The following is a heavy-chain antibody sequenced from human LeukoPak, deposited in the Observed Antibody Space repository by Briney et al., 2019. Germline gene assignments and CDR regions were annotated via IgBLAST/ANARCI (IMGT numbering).Heavy chain of an antibody. CDR1: GFTFSSYA. Sequence: GGSLRLSCAASGFTFSSYAMSWVRQDPGKGLEWVSAISGSGGSTYYADSVKGRFTISRDNSKNTLYLQMNSLRAEDTAVYYCAPRGVAGSFDYWGQGTLVTVSS. CDR3: APRGVAGSFDY. CDR2: ISGSGGST. J-gene: IGHJ4*02. D-gene: IGHD6-19*01. V-gene: IGHV3-23*01.